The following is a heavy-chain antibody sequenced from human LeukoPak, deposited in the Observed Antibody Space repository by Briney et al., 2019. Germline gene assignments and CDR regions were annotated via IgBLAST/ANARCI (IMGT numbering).Heavy chain of an antibody. CDR3: TRFGESHFYF. Sequence: ASVTVSCKASGYYFTGYYVHWVRQAPGQGLEWVGIINPSNAETVYAQKFQGRVTMTTDTSTSTVYLELSSLTSDDKAVYYCTRFGESHFYFWGQGALVTVS. V-gene: IGHV1-46*03. CDR2: INPSNAET. CDR1: GYYFTGYY. J-gene: IGHJ4*02. D-gene: IGHD3-16*01.